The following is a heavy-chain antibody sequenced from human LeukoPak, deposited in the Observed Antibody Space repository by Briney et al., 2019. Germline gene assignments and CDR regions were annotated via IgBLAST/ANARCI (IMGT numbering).Heavy chain of an antibody. CDR1: GFTFSSYG. CDR3: AKDPQYSGSYYSLGY. V-gene: IGHV3-30*02. CDR2: RRYDGSNK. D-gene: IGHD1-26*01. J-gene: IGHJ4*02. Sequence: GGSLRLSCAASGFTFSSYGMHWVRQAPGKGLEWVAFRRYDGSNKYYADSVKGRFTISRDNSKNTLYLQMNSLRAEDTAVYYCAKDPQYSGSYYSLGYWGQGTLVTVSS.